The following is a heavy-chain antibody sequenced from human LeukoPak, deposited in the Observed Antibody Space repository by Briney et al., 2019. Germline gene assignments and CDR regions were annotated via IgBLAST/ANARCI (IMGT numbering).Heavy chain of an antibody. Sequence: GGSLRLSCAASGLAFSAYKMHWVRQAPRKGLVWVSRISTDGYTTDYADFVQGRFTASRDNTKNTWSLEMNSLRAEDTAVYYCTSWGDTTAEYFQRWGQGTLVTVSS. CDR2: ISTDGYTT. CDR1: GLAFSAYK. D-gene: IGHD2-21*02. J-gene: IGHJ1*01. V-gene: IGHV3-74*01. CDR3: TSWGDTTAEYFQR.